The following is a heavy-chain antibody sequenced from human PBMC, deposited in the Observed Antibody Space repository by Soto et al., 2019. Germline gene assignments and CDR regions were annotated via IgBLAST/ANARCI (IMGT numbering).Heavy chain of an antibody. J-gene: IGHJ3*02. CDR2: IYPGDSDT. Sequence: PGESLKISCKGSGYSFTSYWNGWVRQMPGKGLEWMGIIYPGDSDTRYSPSFQGQVTISADKSISTAYLQMNSLRAEDTAVYYCARVSGSGYYNDGFDMWGQGTMVTVSS. CDR1: GYSFTSYW. CDR3: ARVSGSGYYNDGFDM. V-gene: IGHV5-51*01. D-gene: IGHD3-22*01.